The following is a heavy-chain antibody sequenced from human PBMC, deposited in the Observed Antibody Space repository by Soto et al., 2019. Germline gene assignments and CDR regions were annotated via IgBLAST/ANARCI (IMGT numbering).Heavy chain of an antibody. D-gene: IGHD3-9*01. CDR1: GYTFTSYY. CDR2: INPSGGST. J-gene: IGHJ4*02. CDR3: ARGNLRYFDWLLPGFDY. Sequence: QVQLVQSGAEVKKPGASVKVSCKASGYTFTSYYMHWVRQAPGQGLEWMGIINPSGGSTSYAQKFQGRVTMTRDTSTSTVYMELSSLRSEDTAVYYCARGNLRYFDWLLPGFDYWGLGTLVTVSS. V-gene: IGHV1-46*01.